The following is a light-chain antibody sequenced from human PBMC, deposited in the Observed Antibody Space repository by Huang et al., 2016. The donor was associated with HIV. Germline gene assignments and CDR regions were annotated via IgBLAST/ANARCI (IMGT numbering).Light chain of an antibody. J-gene: IGKJ1*01. CDR1: QSVGSN. CDR2: DTS. Sequence: IEMTQSPATLSVSPGERATLSCRASQSVGSNLAWYQQKPGQAPRLLIYDTSPRATDIPASFTGSGSGTEFTLTISSLQSDDFAVYFCQQYNNWPPWTFGQGTTVDIK. CDR3: QQYNNWPPWT. V-gene: IGKV3-15*01.